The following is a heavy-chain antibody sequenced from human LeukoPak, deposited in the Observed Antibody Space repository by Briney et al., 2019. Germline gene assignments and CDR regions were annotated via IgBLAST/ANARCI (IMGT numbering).Heavy chain of an antibody. CDR1: GFTFSLCV. CDR3: ARENARYYDSSGYYSAFDY. D-gene: IGHD3-22*01. V-gene: IGHV3-30*03. Sequence: RGSLRLSCAASGFTFSLCVMHWVRQAPGKGLEWVAVISYDGSNKYYADSVKGRFTISRDNSKNTLYLQMNGLRAEDTAVYYCARENARYYDSSGYYSAFDYWGQGTLVTVSS. J-gene: IGHJ4*02. CDR2: ISYDGSNK.